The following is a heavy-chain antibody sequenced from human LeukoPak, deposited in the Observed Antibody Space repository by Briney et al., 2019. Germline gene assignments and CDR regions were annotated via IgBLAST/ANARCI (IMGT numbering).Heavy chain of an antibody. V-gene: IGHV4-61*02. CDR1: GGSISSGSYY. J-gene: IGHJ4*02. CDR3: ASEGSSGSYRYFGY. CDR2: IYTSGST. Sequence: ASETLSLTCTVSGGSISSGSYYWSWIRQPAGKGLEWIGRIYTSGSTNYNPSLKSRVTISVDTSKNQFSLKLSSVTAADTAVYYCASEGSSGSYRYFGYWGQGTLVTVSS. D-gene: IGHD1-26*01.